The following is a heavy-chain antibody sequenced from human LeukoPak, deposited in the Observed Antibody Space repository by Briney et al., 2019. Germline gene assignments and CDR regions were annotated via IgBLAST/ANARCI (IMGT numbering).Heavy chain of an antibody. V-gene: IGHV3-21*01. Sequence: PGGSLRLSCAASGFTFSSYSMNWVRQAPGKGLEWVSSISSSSYIYYADSVKGRFTISRDNAKNSLYLQVNSLRAEDTAVYYCANTIQLYYFDYWGQGTLVTVSS. D-gene: IGHD5-18*01. CDR3: ANTIQLYYFDY. J-gene: IGHJ4*02. CDR2: ISSSSYI. CDR1: GFTFSSYS.